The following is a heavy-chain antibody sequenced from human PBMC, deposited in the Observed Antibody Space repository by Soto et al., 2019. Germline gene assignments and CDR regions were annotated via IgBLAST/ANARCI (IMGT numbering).Heavy chain of an antibody. J-gene: IGHJ4*02. CDR2: IYYSGST. V-gene: IGHV4-39*07. CDR3: ARASDFWSGYSQYFDY. D-gene: IGHD3-3*01. CDR1: GGSISSSSYY. Sequence: SETLSLTCTVSGGSISSSSYYWGWIRRPPGNWLEWIGSIYYSGSTYYNPSLKSRVTFSLDTSNIQFSLKLSSVTAADTAVFYCARASDFWSGYSQYFDYWGRGTLVTVSS.